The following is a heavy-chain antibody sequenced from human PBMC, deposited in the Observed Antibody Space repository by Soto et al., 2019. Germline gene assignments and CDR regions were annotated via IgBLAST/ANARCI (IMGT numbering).Heavy chain of an antibody. J-gene: IGHJ3*02. CDR2: IYHSGST. CDR3: ARTNYYDSSGYSNDVFAI. Sequence: SETLSLTCAVSGGSISSGGYSWSWIRQPPGKGLEWIGYIYHSGSTYYNPSLKSRVTISVDRSKNQFSLKLSSVTAADTAVYYCARTNYYDSSGYSNDVFAIWAQGTMVPVSS. V-gene: IGHV4-30-2*01. CDR1: GGSISSGGYS. D-gene: IGHD3-22*01.